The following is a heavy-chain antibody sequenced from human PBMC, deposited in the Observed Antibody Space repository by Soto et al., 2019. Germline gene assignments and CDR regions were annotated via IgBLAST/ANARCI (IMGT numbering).Heavy chain of an antibody. CDR1: RYSFTSYW. CDR2: IYPGDSDT. Sequence: PVASLKISCKCSRYSFTSYWIGWVRQMPRKGLEWMGIIYPGDSDTRYSPSSQGQVTISDDKSISTAYLQWSSLKASDTAMYYCARPRIVGAPPQTLNDGFDIWGQGTMVTVSS. J-gene: IGHJ3*02. CDR3: ARPRIVGAPPQTLNDGFDI. D-gene: IGHD1-26*01. V-gene: IGHV5-51*01.